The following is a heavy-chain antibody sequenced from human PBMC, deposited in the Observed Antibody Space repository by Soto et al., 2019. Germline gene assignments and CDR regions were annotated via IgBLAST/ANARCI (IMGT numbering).Heavy chain of an antibody. CDR1: GDSVSSNSAS. V-gene: IGHV6-1*01. CDR3: ARGSRSLGYCSGGSCPNWFDP. J-gene: IGHJ5*02. D-gene: IGHD2-15*01. Sequence: SQTLSLTCAISGDSVSSNSASWNLIRQSPSRGLEWLGRTYYRSKWYNDYAVSVKSRITINPDTSKNQFSLQLNSVTPEDTAVYYCARGSRSLGYCSGGSCPNWFDPWGQGTLVPVYS. CDR2: TYYRSKWYN.